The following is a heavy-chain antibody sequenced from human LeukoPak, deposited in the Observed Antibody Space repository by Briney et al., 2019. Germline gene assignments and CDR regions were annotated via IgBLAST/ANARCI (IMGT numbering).Heavy chain of an antibody. CDR3: ARFEYSYGYGDGFDI. CDR1: GFTFSTYS. V-gene: IGHV3-48*01. CDR2: IGTSSNI. Sequence: PGGSLRLSCAASGFTFSTYSMNWVRQAPGKGLEWVSYIGTSSNIYYTDSVKGRFTISRDNAKNSLYLQMNSLRAEDTAIYYCARFEYSYGYGDGFDIRGQGTMVTVSS. D-gene: IGHD5-18*01. J-gene: IGHJ3*02.